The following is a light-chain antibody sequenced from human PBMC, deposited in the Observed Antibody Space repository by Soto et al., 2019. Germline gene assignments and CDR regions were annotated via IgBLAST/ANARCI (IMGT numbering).Light chain of an antibody. V-gene: IGLV2-14*01. J-gene: IGLJ2*01. CDR1: SSDVGGYNY. Sequence: QSVLTQPASVSGSPGQSITISCTGTSSDVGGYNYVSWYQQHPGKAPKLLIYDVSYRPSGISDRFSGSKSGNTASLTISGLQPEDEADYYCSSYGASSTLFGGGTNVTVL. CDR2: DVS. CDR3: SSYGASSTL.